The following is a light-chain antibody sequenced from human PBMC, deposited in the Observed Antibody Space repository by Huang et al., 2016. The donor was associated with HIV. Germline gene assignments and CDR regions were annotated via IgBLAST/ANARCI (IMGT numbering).Light chain of an antibody. CDR3: QQYGSSQFT. CDR1: QSVSSSY. Sequence: EIVLTQSPDTLSLSPGERATLSCRASQSVSSSYLAWYQQKPGQAPRLLIYGASSRATDIPDRFSGSGSGTDFTLTISRLEPEDFAVYYCQQYGSSQFTFGPGTKVDIK. J-gene: IGKJ3*01. V-gene: IGKV3-20*01. CDR2: GAS.